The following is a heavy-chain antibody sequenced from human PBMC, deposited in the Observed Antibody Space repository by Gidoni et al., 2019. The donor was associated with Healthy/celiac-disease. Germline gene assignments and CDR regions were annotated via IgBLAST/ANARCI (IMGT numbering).Heavy chain of an antibody. V-gene: IGHV3-21*01. CDR3: AKVYCSSTSCYLSDAFDI. J-gene: IGHJ3*02. CDR1: GFASSSYS. D-gene: IGHD2-2*01. Sequence: EVQLVESGGGLVKPGGSLRLPCAASGFASSSYSMNWVRQAPGKGLEWVSSISSSSSYIYYADSVKGRFTISRDNAKNSLYLQMNSLRAEDTAVYYCAKVYCSSTSCYLSDAFDIWGQGTMVTVSS. CDR2: ISSSSSYI.